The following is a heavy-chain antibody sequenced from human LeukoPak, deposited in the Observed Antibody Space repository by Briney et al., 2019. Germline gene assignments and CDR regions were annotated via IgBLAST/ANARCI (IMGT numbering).Heavy chain of an antibody. V-gene: IGHV3-23*01. CDR1: GFTFSSYA. J-gene: IGHJ4*02. Sequence: GGSLRLSCAASGFTFSSYAMSWVRQAPGKGLEWVSAISGSGGSTYYADSVKGRFTISRDNSKNTLYLQMNSLRAEDTAVYYCAKSVWDIVVVPAALDYWGQGTLATVSS. CDR3: AKSVWDIVVVPAALDY. CDR2: ISGSGGST. D-gene: IGHD2-2*01.